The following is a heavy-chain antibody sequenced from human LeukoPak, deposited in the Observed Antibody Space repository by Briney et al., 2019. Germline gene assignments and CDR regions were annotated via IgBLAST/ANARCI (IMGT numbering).Heavy chain of an antibody. CDR1: GGSISSYY. Sequence: PSETLSLTCTVSGGSISSYYWSWIRQPPGKGLEWIGYIYYSGSTNYNPSLKSRVTISVDTSKNQFSLKLSSVTAADTAVYYCARVLAGRGSYYVPFFDYWGQGTLVTVSS. CDR3: ARVLAGRGSYYVPFFDY. J-gene: IGHJ4*02. V-gene: IGHV4-59*08. D-gene: IGHD1-26*01. CDR2: IYYSGST.